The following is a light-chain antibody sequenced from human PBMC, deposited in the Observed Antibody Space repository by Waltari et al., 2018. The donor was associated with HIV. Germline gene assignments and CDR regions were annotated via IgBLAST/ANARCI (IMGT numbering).Light chain of an antibody. Sequence: QPALTQPPSASGSPGQSVPISCTGTSSDVGGSKYVSWYQQHPGKAPTLMIYEVNKRPSGVPDRFSGSKSANTASLTVSGIQADDEADYYCNSYAGSNNWVFGGGTKLTVL. CDR3: NSYAGSNNWV. J-gene: IGLJ3*02. CDR1: SSDVGGSKY. V-gene: IGLV2-8*01. CDR2: EVN.